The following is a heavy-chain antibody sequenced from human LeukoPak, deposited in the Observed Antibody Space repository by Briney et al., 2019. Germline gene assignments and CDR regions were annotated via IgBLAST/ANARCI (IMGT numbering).Heavy chain of an antibody. CDR2: IYSGGNT. CDR3: AREAVTRNYFDY. D-gene: IGHD4-17*01. Sequence: GGCLRLSCAASGFTVSSNYMNWVRQAPGKGLEWVSVIYSGGNTYYADSVKGRFTISRDNSKHTLYLQMNSLRAEDTAVYYCAREAVTRNYFDYWGQGTLVT. CDR1: GFTVSSNY. V-gene: IGHV3-53*01. J-gene: IGHJ4*02.